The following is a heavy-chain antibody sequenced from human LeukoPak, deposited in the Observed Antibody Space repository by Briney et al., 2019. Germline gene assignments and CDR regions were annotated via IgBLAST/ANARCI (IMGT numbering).Heavy chain of an antibody. CDR2: IYYSGST. J-gene: IGHJ5*02. CDR3: ARDRSLPGEAFDP. V-gene: IGHV4-39*07. D-gene: IGHD3-10*01. Sequence: SETLSLTCTVSGGSISSSSYYWGWIRQPPGKGLEWIGSIYYSGSTYYNPSLKSRVTISVDTSKNQFSLKLSSVTAADTAVYYCARDRSLPGEAFDPWGQGTLVTVSS. CDR1: GGSISSSSYY.